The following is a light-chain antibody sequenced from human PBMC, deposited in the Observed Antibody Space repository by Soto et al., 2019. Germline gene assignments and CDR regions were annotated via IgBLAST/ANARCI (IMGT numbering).Light chain of an antibody. J-gene: IGKJ2*01. CDR3: KQYNNWPPYT. Sequence: EIVLTQSPATLSVSPGNIATLSCRASQSVNSDLAWYQQKPGQAPRLLIYGASTRATGTPTRFSGSGSGTEFTLTISSLQSEDFAVYFCKQYNNWPPYTFGQGTKLEIK. V-gene: IGKV3-15*01. CDR1: QSVNSD. CDR2: GAS.